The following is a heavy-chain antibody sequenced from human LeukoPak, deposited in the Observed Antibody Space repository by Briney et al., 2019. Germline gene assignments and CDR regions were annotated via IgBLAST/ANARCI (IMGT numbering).Heavy chain of an antibody. Sequence: SVKVSCEASGYTFTSYYMHCVRQAPGQGLEWMGIINPSGGSTRYAQKFQGRVTITRHTSTSTVYMALSSLRSEDTAVYYCAREGYYDILTGTITYGMDVWGQGTTVTVSS. CDR1: GYTFTSYY. CDR2: INPSGGST. J-gene: IGHJ6*02. V-gene: IGHV1-46*01. D-gene: IGHD3-9*01. CDR3: AREGYYDILTGTITYGMDV.